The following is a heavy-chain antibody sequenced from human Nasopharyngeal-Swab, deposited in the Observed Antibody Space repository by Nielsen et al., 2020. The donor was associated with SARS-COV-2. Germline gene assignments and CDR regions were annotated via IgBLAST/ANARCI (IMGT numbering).Heavy chain of an antibody. CDR2: ISYDGSNK. CDR1: GFTFSSYA. D-gene: IGHD3-10*01. J-gene: IGHJ4*02. V-gene: IGHV3-30-3*01. CDR3: AKADGSGSYWYY. Sequence: GESLKISCAASGFTFSSYAMHWVRQAPGKGLEWVAVISYDGSNKYYADSVKGRFTISRDNSKNTLYLQMNSLRAEDTAVYYCAKADGSGSYWYYWGQGTLVTVSS.